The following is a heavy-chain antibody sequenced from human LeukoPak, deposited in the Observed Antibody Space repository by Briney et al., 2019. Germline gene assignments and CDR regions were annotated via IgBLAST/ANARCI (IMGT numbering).Heavy chain of an antibody. J-gene: IGHJ4*02. CDR2: IGGSVVGT. CDR3: AKDAFQHISAYYSPFDS. V-gene: IGHV3-23*01. CDR1: GFPFSTYA. Sequence: GGPLRLSCAASGFPFSTYAMTWVRQAPGKGLEWVSSIGGSVVGTYDADSVTGRFTISRDTSKNTLYLQMNSLTAEDTAVYYCAKDAFQHISAYYSPFDSWGQGTLVTVSS. D-gene: IGHD3-22*01.